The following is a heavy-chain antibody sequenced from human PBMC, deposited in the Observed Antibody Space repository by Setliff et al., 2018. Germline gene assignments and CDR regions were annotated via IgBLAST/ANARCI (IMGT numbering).Heavy chain of an antibody. J-gene: IGHJ6*02. CDR2: ISSSGSTI. V-gene: IGHV3-11*01. CDR3: AKHGAYNDFLTGYNFYYDMDV. Sequence: GGSLRLSCAASGFTFSSYAMSWIRQAPGKGLEWVSYISSSGSTIYYADSVKGRFTISRDNAKNSLYLQMNSLRAEDTAVYYCAKHGAYNDFLTGYNFYYDMDVWGQGTTVTVSS. D-gene: IGHD3-9*01. CDR1: GFTFSSYA.